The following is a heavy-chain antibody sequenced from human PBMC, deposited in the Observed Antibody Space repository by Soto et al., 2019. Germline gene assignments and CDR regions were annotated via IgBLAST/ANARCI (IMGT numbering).Heavy chain of an antibody. J-gene: IGHJ4*02. Sequence: GESLKISCQASGYIFHNYWIGWVRQMPGKGLEGLGIIYPGDCNIRYNPSFQGQVTISADKSLSTTYLHWSSLKASDTAMYYCARQRYFDYWGQGTLVTVSS. V-gene: IGHV5-51*01. CDR1: GYIFHNYW. CDR2: IYPGDCNI. CDR3: ARQRYFDY.